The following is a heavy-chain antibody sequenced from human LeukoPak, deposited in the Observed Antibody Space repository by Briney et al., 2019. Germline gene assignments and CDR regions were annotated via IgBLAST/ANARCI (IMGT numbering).Heavy chain of an antibody. CDR3: ANYGSGAYGMDV. Sequence: GGSLRLSCAASGFTFSSYAMNWVRQAPGKGLEWVSAISGSGGGTYYADSVKGRFTISRDNSKNTLYLQMNSLRAEDTAVYYCANYGSGAYGMDVWGQGTTVTVSS. V-gene: IGHV3-23*01. CDR2: ISGSGGGT. CDR1: GFTFSSYA. J-gene: IGHJ6*02. D-gene: IGHD3-10*01.